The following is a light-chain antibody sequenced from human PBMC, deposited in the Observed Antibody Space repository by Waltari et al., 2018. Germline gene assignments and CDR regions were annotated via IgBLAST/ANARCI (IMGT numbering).Light chain of an antibody. Sequence: EIVLTQSPGTLSFSPGERATLSCGASQRVGNDLIAWYQLRPGQAPRLLIFATSTRATGIPDRFSGSGSGTDFTLTISSLEPDDFALYYCQQYGIAPLSFGGGTKVEIK. V-gene: IGKV3-20*01. CDR3: QQYGIAPLS. J-gene: IGKJ4*01. CDR2: ATS. CDR1: QRVGNDL.